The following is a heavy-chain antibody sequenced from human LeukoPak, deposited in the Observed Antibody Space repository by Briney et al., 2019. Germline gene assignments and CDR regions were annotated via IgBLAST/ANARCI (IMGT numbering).Heavy chain of an antibody. CDR2: ISGSGGST. Sequence: GGSLRLSCAASGFTFTTYWMHWVRQAPGKGLEWVSAISGSGGSTYYADSVKGRFTISRDNSKSTLCLQMNSLRAEDTAVYYCAKQLGYCSDGSCYFPYWGQGTLVTVSS. V-gene: IGHV3-23*01. CDR3: AKQLGYCSDGSCYFPY. CDR1: GFTFTTYW. D-gene: IGHD2-15*01. J-gene: IGHJ4*02.